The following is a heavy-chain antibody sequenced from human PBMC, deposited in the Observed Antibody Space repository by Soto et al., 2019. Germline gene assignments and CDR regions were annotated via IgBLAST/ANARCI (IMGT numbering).Heavy chain of an antibody. CDR3: VRVRYGDY. CDR1: GYDFTTYG. D-gene: IGHD1-1*01. J-gene: IGHJ4*02. V-gene: IGHV1-18*01. Sequence: QVHLVQSGAEVKKPGASVKVSCKGSGYDFTTYGITWVRQAPGQGLEWMAWISAPNGNTDYATKLQGRVTVTRDTSTITAHMERRSRRSYCTAVDNCVRVRYGDYWGQGALVTVSS. CDR2: ISAPNGNT.